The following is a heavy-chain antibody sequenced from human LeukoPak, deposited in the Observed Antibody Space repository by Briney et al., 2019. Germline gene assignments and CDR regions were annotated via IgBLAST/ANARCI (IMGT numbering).Heavy chain of an antibody. V-gene: IGHV4-39*02. Sequence: SETLSLTCTVSGGSIRSSYYYWGWIRQPPGKGLEWIGSIYDSGSTYYNPSLKSRVTISVDTSKNQFSLKLNSVTAADTAVYYCAREEVDYGDWYYGMDVWGQGTTVTVSS. CDR3: AREEVDYGDWYYGMDV. D-gene: IGHD4-17*01. J-gene: IGHJ6*02. CDR1: GGSIRSSYYY. CDR2: IYDSGST.